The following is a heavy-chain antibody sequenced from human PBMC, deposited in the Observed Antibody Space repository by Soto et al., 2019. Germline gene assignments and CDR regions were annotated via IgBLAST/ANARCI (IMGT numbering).Heavy chain of an antibody. CDR3: AKSLPHYQLQSLYY. CDR2: ISGSGGST. Sequence: PGGTLRLSCVASGFTYSSYAMSWVRQAPGKGLEWVSAISGSGGSTYYAASVKGRFTISRYNSKNTLYLQMNSLRAEDTAVYYCAKSLPHYQLQSLYYWGQGTLVTVSS. D-gene: IGHD2-2*01. V-gene: IGHV3-23*01. CDR1: GFTYSSYA. J-gene: IGHJ4*02.